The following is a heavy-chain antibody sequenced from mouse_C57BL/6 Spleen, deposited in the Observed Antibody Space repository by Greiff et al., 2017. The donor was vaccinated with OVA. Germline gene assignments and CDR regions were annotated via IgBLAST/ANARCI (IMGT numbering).Heavy chain of an antibody. CDR3: TRGRVITTVVANWYCDV. CDR2: IDPETGGT. D-gene: IGHD1-1*01. CDR1: GYTFTDYE. Sequence: QVQLQQSGAELVRPGASVTLSCKASGYTFTDYEMHWVKQTPVHGLEWIGAIDPETGGTAYNQKFKGKAILTADKSSSTAYMELRSLTSEDSAVYYCTRGRVITTVVANWYCDVWGTGTTVTVSS. J-gene: IGHJ1*03. V-gene: IGHV1-15*01.